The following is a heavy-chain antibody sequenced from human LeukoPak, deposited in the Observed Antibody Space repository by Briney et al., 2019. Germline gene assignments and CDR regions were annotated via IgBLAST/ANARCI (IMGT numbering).Heavy chain of an antibody. D-gene: IGHD2-2*01. J-gene: IGHJ4*02. CDR1: GLTFNIYA. Sequence: GGSLRLSCAASGLTFNIYAMSWVRQTPEKGLEWVSAISGTGDNTYYADSVKGRFTISRDNSKNTLYLQMNSLRAEDTAVYYCAKRGGSCSSNACNIEYWGQGTLVTASS. CDR2: ISGTGDNT. CDR3: AKRGGSCSSNACNIEY. V-gene: IGHV3-23*01.